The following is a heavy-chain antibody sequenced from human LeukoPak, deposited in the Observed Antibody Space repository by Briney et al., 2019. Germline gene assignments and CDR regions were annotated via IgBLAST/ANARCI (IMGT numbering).Heavy chain of an antibody. D-gene: IGHD2-2*01. J-gene: IGHJ6*02. CDR1: GFTLDDYA. V-gene: IGHV3-9*01. CDR2: ISWNSGSI. CDR3: AKAGPSYCSSTSCYGGHYYYGMDV. Sequence: PGGSLRLSCAASGFTLDDYAMHWVRQAPGKGLEWVSGISWNSGSIGYADSVKGRFTISRDNAKNSLYLQMNSLRAEDTALYYCAKAGPSYCSSTSCYGGHYYYGMDVWGQGTTVTVSS.